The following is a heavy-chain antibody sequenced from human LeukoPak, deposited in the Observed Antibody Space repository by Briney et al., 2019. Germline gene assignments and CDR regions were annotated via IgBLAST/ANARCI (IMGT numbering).Heavy chain of an antibody. D-gene: IGHD4-17*01. V-gene: IGHV4-31*03. J-gene: IGHJ6*02. CDR1: GGSISSGGYY. Sequence: SQTLSLTCTVSGGSISSGGYYWSWIRQHPGKGLEWIGYIYYSGSTYYNPSLKSRVTISVDTSKNQFSLKLSSVTAADTAVYYCASHRRTVTTPFSYYYYGIDVWGQGTTVTVSS. CDR2: IYYSGST. CDR3: ASHRRTVTTPFSYYYYGIDV.